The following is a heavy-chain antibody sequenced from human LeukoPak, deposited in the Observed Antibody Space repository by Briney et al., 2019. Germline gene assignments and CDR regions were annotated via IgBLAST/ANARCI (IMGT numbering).Heavy chain of an antibody. Sequence: AGSLRLSCAASGFTFSSYSMNWVRQAPGKGLEWLSYISSSSSTIYYADSVKGRFTISRDNAKNSLYLQMNSLRAEDTAVYYCARGDCSGGSCYLSLTTIDYWGQGTLVTVSS. CDR3: ARGDCSGGSCYLSLTTIDY. CDR1: GFTFSSYS. J-gene: IGHJ4*02. V-gene: IGHV3-48*01. D-gene: IGHD2-15*01. CDR2: ISSSSSTI.